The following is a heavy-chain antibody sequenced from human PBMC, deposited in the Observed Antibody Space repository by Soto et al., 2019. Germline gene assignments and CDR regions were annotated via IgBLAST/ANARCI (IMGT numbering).Heavy chain of an antibody. CDR1: GFTFSSYA. CDR2: ISGSGSST. V-gene: IGHV3-23*01. Sequence: EVQLLESGGGLVQPGGSLRLSCGVSGFTFSSYAMSWVRQAPGKGLEWVSVISGSGSSTDYEDSVKGRFTISRGNSKNTLYLQMNRLRAEDTAVYHCAKDRGYSGYGSIFDNWGQGTLVTVSS. CDR3: AKDRGYSGYGSIFDN. D-gene: IGHD5-12*01. J-gene: IGHJ4*02.